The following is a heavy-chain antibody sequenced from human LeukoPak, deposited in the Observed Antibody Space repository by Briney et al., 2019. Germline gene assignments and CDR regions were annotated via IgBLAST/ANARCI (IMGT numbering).Heavy chain of an antibody. CDR1: GFTFSGSS. CDR3: AKRVVGGYADYFDN. CDR2: IRSKANSYDN. J-gene: IGHJ4*02. V-gene: IGHV3-73*01. Sequence: GGSLKLSCAASGFTFSGSSMHWVRQASGKGLEWVGRIRSKANSYDNAYAASVKGRFTISRDDSKNPAYLQMNSLKTEDTAVYYCAKRVVGGYADYFDNWGQGTLVTVSS. D-gene: IGHD1-26*01.